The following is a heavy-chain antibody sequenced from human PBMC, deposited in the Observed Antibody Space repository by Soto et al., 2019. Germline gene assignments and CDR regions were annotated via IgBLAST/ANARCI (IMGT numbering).Heavy chain of an antibody. CDR3: ARGDTPMITGMDSFDI. D-gene: IGHD5-18*01. Sequence: LRLSCAASGFTFSRYWMNWVRQAPGKGLEWVANIKQDGTEKNYVDSVKGRFTISRDNAKNSLYLQVDSLRAEDTAVYFCARGDTPMITGMDSFDIWGQGTLVTVSS. CDR2: IKQDGTEK. V-gene: IGHV3-7*01. J-gene: IGHJ3*02. CDR1: GFTFSRYW.